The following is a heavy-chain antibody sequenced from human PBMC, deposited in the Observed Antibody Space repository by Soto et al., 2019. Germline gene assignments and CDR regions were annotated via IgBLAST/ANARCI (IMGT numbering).Heavy chain of an antibody. J-gene: IGHJ4*02. Sequence: SLRLSCAVSGFTLSSYGIHWVRQAPGKGLEWVAFMSYDGNKKYYADSVKGRFTISRDNSKNTLYLQMDSLRADDTAMYYCAKGLSVIQEWIIDGHWGQGTQVTVSS. V-gene: IGHV3-30*18. CDR2: MSYDGNKK. CDR3: AKGLSVIQEWIIDGH. D-gene: IGHD5-18*01. CDR1: GFTLSSYG.